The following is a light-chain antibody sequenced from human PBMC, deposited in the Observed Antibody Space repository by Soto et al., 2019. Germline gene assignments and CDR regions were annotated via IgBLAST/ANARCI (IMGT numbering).Light chain of an antibody. CDR2: GNS. CDR3: QSYDSSLSVVV. J-gene: IGLJ2*01. V-gene: IGLV1-40*01. CDR1: SSKIGAGYD. Sequence: QAVVTQPLSVSGAPGQRVTISCTGSSSKIGAGYDVHWYQQHPGTAPKLLISGNSNRPSGVPHRFSGSKSGTSASLAITGLQAEDEADHYCQSYDSSLSVVVFGGGTKLTVL.